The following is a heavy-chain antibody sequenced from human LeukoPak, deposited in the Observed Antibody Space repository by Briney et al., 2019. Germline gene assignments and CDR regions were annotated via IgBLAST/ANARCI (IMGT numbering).Heavy chain of an antibody. CDR2: IYADGYT. Sequence: GGSLRLSCAASGFTFNMHAMGWVRQAPGKGLEWVSAIYADGYTRDAASVKGRFSISRHNSKNTVYLQMDNLRPEDTAVYYCARDRRGEKDFGVWGPGTMVTVSS. J-gene: IGHJ3*01. CDR3: ARDRRGEKDFGV. V-gene: IGHV3-53*04. CDR1: GFTFNMHA.